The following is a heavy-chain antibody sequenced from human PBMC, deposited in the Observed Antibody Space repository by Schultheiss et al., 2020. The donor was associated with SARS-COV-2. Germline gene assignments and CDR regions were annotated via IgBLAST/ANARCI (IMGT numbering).Heavy chain of an antibody. J-gene: IGHJ5*02. Sequence: SETLSLTCAVYGGSFSGYYWSWIRQPPGKGLEWIGEINHSGSTNYNPSLKSRVTISVDTSKNQFSLKLSSVTAADTAVYYCARESLGSPDENWFDPWGQGTLVTVSS. CDR2: INHSGST. D-gene: IGHD3-16*02. CDR3: ARESLGSPDENWFDP. CDR1: GGSFSGYY. V-gene: IGHV4-34*01.